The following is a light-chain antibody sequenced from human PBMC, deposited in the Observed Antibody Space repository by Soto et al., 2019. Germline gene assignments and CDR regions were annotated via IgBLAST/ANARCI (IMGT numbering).Light chain of an antibody. CDR3: QQSYSTPPVT. CDR1: QSISSY. V-gene: IGKV1-39*01. Sequence: DIQMTQSPSSLSASVGDRLTITCPASQSISSYLNWYQQKPGKAPKLLIYAASSLQSGVPSRFSGSGSGTDFTLTISSLQPEDFATYYCQQSYSTPPVTFGPGTKVDIK. CDR2: AAS. J-gene: IGKJ3*01.